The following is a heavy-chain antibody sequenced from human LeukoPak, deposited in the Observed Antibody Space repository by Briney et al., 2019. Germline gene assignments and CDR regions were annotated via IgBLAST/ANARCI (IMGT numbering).Heavy chain of an antibody. CDR3: AKGEGSSWYGLHYGMDV. Sequence: PGGSLRLSCAASGFIFSSYAMSWVRQAPGKGLEWVSAISGSGGSTYYADSVKGRFTISRDNSKNTLYLQMNSLRAEDTAVYYCAKGEGSSWYGLHYGMDVWGQGTTVTVSS. J-gene: IGHJ6*02. D-gene: IGHD6-13*01. V-gene: IGHV3-23*01. CDR2: ISGSGGST. CDR1: GFIFSSYA.